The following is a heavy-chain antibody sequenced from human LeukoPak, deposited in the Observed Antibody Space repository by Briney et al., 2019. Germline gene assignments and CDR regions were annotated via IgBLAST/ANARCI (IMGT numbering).Heavy chain of an antibody. CDR3: ARIPIVLITSGGY. CDR1: GFTVSSNY. V-gene: IGHV3-53*01. D-gene: IGHD3-22*01. Sequence: PGGSLRLSCAASGFTVSSNYMTWVHQAPGKGLEWLSVIYSDGSTSYADSVKGRFTISRDNSKNTLYLQMNSLRAEDTAVYYCARIPIVLITSGGYWGQGTLVTVSS. CDR2: IYSDGST. J-gene: IGHJ4*02.